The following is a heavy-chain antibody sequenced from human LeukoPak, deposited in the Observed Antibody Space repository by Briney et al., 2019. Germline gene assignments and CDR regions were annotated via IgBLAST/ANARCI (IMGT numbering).Heavy chain of an antibody. V-gene: IGHV3-11*01. CDR1: GFTFSDYY. Sequence: GGSLRLSCAASGFTFSDYYMSWIRQAPGKGLEWVSYISSSGSTIYYADSVRGRFTISRDNAKNSLYLQMNSLRAEDTAVYYCARGPYYYDSSGRGSYWGQGTLVTVSS. D-gene: IGHD3-22*01. J-gene: IGHJ4*02. CDR2: ISSSGSTI. CDR3: ARGPYYYDSSGRGSY.